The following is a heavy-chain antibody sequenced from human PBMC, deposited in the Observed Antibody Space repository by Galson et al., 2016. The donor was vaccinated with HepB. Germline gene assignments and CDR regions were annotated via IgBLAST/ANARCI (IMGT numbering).Heavy chain of an antibody. CDR3: ARTMVRGVVKVGYYYYGLDV. V-gene: IGHV3-30*04. CDR2: ISYDGSIE. Sequence: SLRLSCAASGFTFSSYPMHWVRQAPGKGLEWVAVISYDGSIEYYADSVKGRFTISRDNSKNTLYLQLNSLRAEATAVYYCARTMVRGVVKVGYYYYGLDVWGQGTTVAVSS. J-gene: IGHJ6*02. D-gene: IGHD3-10*01. CDR1: GFTFSSYP.